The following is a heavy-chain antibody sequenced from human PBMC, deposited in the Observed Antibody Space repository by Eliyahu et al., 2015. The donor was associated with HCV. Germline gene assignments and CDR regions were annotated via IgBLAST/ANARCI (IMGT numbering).Heavy chain of an antibody. CDR2: IYTSGST. Sequence: QVQLQESGPGLVKPSQTLSLTCTVSGGSISSGSYYWSWIRQPAGKGLEWIGRIYTSGSTNYNPSLKSRVTISVDTSKNQFSLKLSSVTAADTAVYYCARDSSSSLDYWGQGTLVTVSS. V-gene: IGHV4-61*02. D-gene: IGHD6-13*01. CDR3: ARDSSSSLDY. J-gene: IGHJ4*02. CDR1: GGSISSGSYY.